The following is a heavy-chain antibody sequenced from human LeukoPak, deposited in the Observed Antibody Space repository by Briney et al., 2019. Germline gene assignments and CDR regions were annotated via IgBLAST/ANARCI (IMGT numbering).Heavy chain of an antibody. CDR1: GGTFSSYA. V-gene: IGHV1-69*13. Sequence: ASVKVSCKASGGTFSSYAISWVRQAPGQGLEWMGGITPIFGTANYAQKFQGRVTITADESTSTAYMELSSLRSEDTAVYYCARATSYYYGMDVWGQGTTVTVSS. J-gene: IGHJ6*02. D-gene: IGHD1-26*01. CDR3: ARATSYYYGMDV. CDR2: ITPIFGTA.